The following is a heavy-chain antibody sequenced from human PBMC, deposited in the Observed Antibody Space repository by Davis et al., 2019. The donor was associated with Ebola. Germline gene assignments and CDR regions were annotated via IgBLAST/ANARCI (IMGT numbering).Heavy chain of an antibody. CDR1: GYTFPSYG. V-gene: IGHV1-18*04. Sequence: ASVKVSCKSSGYTFPSYGITWVRQAPGQGLEWMGWISAFNGNTNYAQKLQGRVTMTTDTPTSTAYMELRSLRSDDTAVYYCARDPDKGDGSSYYGYWGQGTLVIVSS. J-gene: IGHJ4*02. CDR3: ARDPDKGDGSSYYGY. D-gene: IGHD6-13*01. CDR2: ISAFNGNT.